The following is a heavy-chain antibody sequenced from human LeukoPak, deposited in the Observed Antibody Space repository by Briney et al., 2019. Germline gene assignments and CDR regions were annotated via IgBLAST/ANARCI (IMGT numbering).Heavy chain of an antibody. V-gene: IGHV4-34*01. D-gene: IGHD3-9*01. J-gene: IGHJ5*02. CDR2: INHSGST. CDR1: GGSFSGYY. Sequence: PSETLSLTCAVYGGSFSGYYWIWIRQPPGKGLEWIGEINHSGSTNYNPSLKSRVTISVDTSKNQFSLKLSSVTAADTAVYYCARGWKYFDWLTSYNWFDPWGQGTLVTVSS. CDR3: ARGWKYFDWLTSYNWFDP.